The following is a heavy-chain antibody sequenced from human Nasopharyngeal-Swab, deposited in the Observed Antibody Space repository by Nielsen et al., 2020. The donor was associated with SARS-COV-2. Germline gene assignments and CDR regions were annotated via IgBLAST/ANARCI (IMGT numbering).Heavy chain of an antibody. V-gene: IGHV3-11*04. CDR3: ARGMDGGWGY. Sequence: WIRQPPGKGLEWVSYISSSGSTIYYADSVEGRFTISRDNAKNSLYLQMNSLRAEDTAVYYCARGMDGGWGYWGQGTLVTVSS. J-gene: IGHJ4*02. D-gene: IGHD6-19*01. CDR2: ISSSGSTI.